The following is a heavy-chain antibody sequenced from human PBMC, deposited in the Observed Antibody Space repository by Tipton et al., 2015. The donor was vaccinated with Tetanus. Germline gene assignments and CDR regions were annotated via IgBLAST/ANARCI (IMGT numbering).Heavy chain of an antibody. D-gene: IGHD5-18*01. CDR2: IYSSGGA. CDR1: GGSMRSYY. Sequence: TLSLTCIVSGGSMRSYYWSWIRQPPGKGLEWIGHIYSSGGARYNPSLKSRTTMSVDRSKSQFSLEVTSVTAADTAVYYCASSVGQLWFWGQGSLVTVSS. J-gene: IGHJ4*01. CDR3: ASSVGQLWF. V-gene: IGHV4-59*07.